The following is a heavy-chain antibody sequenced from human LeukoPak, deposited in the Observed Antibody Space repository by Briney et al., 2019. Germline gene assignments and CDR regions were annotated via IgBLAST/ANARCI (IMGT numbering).Heavy chain of an antibody. CDR2: IKQDGSDK. CDR1: GFTFGNYW. CDR3: ARGEGLGTTNGGYYFAY. V-gene: IGHV3-7*01. J-gene: IGHJ4*02. Sequence: GGSLRLSCATSGFTFGNYWMSWVRRAPGKGLEWVANIKQDGSDKYYVDSVKGRFTISRDNAKNSLYLQMNTLRAEDTAVYYCARGEGLGTTNGGYYFAYWGQGSLVIVSS. D-gene: IGHD1-26*01.